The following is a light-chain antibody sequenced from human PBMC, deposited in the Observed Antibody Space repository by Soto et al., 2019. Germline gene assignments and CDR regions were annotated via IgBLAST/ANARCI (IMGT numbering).Light chain of an antibody. Sequence: DIEMTQSPCSLSASVGDRVNITCRASQGINNLLGWYQQGPGKAPKRLIYAASNLEGGVPSRFSGSGFGAEFTLTISSLQPEDFAIYYCLQHHTYPFTFGPGTKVDVK. J-gene: IGKJ3*01. CDR2: AAS. CDR1: QGINNL. CDR3: LQHHTYPFT. V-gene: IGKV1-17*01.